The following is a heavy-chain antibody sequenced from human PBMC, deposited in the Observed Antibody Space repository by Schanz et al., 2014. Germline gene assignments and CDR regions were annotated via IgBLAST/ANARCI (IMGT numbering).Heavy chain of an antibody. CDR2: ISVYNHNK. Sequence: QIQLVQSGPEVKKPGATVKVSCKASGYIFINSGISWVRQAPGQGLEWMGWISVYNHNKEYDQKFQGRVTMTADTSTNTAYMELRSLRSDDTAVYYCAKAEYDILTDSYSRRDPWGQGTLVTVSS. V-gene: IGHV1-18*01. CDR3: AKAEYDILTDSYSRRDP. CDR1: GYIFINSG. D-gene: IGHD3-9*01. J-gene: IGHJ5*02.